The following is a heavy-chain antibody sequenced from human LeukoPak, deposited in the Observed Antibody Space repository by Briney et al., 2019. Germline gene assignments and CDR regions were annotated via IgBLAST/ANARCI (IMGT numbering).Heavy chain of an antibody. J-gene: IGHJ5*02. CDR1: GYTFTSYY. D-gene: IGHD5-24*01. CDR3: ARDNSVRDEAWWFNP. Sequence: GASVKASCKAFGYTFTSYYMHWVRQAPGQGPEWMGVISASGGSTTYAQKFQGRVTLTRDMSKSTDYLELSSLRSEDTAVYYCARDNSVRDEAWWFNPWGQGTLVTVSS. V-gene: IGHV1-46*01. CDR2: ISASGGST.